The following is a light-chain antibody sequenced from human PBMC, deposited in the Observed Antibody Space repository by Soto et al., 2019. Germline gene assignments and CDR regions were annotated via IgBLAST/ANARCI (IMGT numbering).Light chain of an antibody. CDR2: YDT. CDR3: QVWDSATDHVV. Sequence: SYELTQPPSVSVAPGKTARITCGGDNIGSNYVHWYQRKPGQAPLLVIYYDTDRPSYIPDRFSGSKSGNTATLTISRVEAGDEADYYCQVWDSATDHVVFGGGTQLTVL. V-gene: IGLV3-21*04. J-gene: IGLJ2*01. CDR1: NIGSNY.